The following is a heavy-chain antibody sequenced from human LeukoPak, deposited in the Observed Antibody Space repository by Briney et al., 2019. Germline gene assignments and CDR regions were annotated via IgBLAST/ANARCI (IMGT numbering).Heavy chain of an antibody. J-gene: IGHJ6*02. CDR1: GDSISSSNYF. V-gene: IGHV4-39*01. CDR3: ARQLYSSPTV. D-gene: IGHD6-13*01. Sequence: SETLSLTCTVSGDSISSSNYFWGWIRQPPGKGLEWVGNIYHSWNTFYNPAPKSRVTISADTSKNQFSLKLTFVTVADTAVYYCARQLYSSPTVWGQGTKVIVCS. CDR2: IYHSWNT.